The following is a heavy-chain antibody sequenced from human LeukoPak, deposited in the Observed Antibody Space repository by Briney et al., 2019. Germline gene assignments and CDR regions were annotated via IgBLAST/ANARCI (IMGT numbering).Heavy chain of an antibody. J-gene: IGHJ3*02. V-gene: IGHV3-21*01. Sequence: GGSLRLSCAASGFTFSSYSMNWVRQAPGKGLEWVSSISSSSSYICYADSVKGRFTISRDNAKNTLYLQMNSLRAEDTAVYYCAKDRRAGDDAFDIWGQGTMVTVS. CDR1: GFTFSSYS. D-gene: IGHD6-19*01. CDR2: ISSSSSYI. CDR3: AKDRRAGDDAFDI.